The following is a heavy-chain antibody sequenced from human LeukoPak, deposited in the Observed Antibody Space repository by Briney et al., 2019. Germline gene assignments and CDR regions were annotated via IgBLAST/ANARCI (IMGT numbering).Heavy chain of an antibody. D-gene: IGHD2-15*01. CDR3: ARYWPHYYMDV. CDR2: ISGSGGNT. J-gene: IGHJ6*03. V-gene: IGHV3-23*01. Sequence: GGSLRLSCAASGFTFSRNGMTWVRQAPGKGLEWVSAISGSGGNTYYADSVKGRFTISRDNSKNTLYLQMNSLRAEDTAVYYCARYWPHYYMDVWGKGTTVTVSS. CDR1: GFTFSRNG.